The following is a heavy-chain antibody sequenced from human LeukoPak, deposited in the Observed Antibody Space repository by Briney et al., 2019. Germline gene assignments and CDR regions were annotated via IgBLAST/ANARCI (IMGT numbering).Heavy chain of an antibody. J-gene: IGHJ4*02. CDR2: ISGYNGNT. D-gene: IGHD2-15*01. Sequence: ASVKVSCKASGDTFTTYGITWVRQAPGQGLEWMGWISGYNGNTEYTQKFQGRVAMTRDTSMSTAYMELRSLRSDDTAVYYCARGLSCSGNTRYAAHFDSWGQGTLVTVSS. CDR3: ARGLSCSGNTRYAAHFDS. CDR1: GDTFTTYG. V-gene: IGHV1-18*01.